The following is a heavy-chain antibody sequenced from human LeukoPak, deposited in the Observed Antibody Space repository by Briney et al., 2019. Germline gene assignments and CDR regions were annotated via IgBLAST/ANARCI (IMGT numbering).Heavy chain of an antibody. V-gene: IGHV3-30*04. Sequence: GGSLRLSCAASGFTFSSYAMHWVRQAPGKGLEWVAVISYDGSNKYYADSVKGRFTISRDNAENLLYLQMNSLRAEDTAVYYCTRDQEGSDYWGQGTLVTVSS. CDR2: ISYDGSNK. CDR3: TRDQEGSDY. CDR1: GFTFSSYA. J-gene: IGHJ4*02.